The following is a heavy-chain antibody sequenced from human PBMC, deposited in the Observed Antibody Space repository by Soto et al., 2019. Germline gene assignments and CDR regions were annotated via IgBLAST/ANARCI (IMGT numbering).Heavy chain of an antibody. CDR2: INHSGST. J-gene: IGHJ5*02. V-gene: IGHV4-34*01. Sequence: PSETLSLTCAVYGGSFSGYYWSWIRQPPGKGLEWIGEINHSGSTNYNPSLKSRVTISVDTSKNQFSLKLSSVTAADTAVYYCARVVGYDFWSGYYRKGWFDPWGQGTLVTVS. CDR3: ARVVGYDFWSGYYRKGWFDP. D-gene: IGHD3-3*01. CDR1: GGSFSGYY.